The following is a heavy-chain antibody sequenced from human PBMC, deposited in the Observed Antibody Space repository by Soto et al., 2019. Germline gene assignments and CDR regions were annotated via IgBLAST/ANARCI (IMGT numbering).Heavy chain of an antibody. D-gene: IGHD3-22*01. V-gene: IGHV1-3*05. J-gene: IGHJ4*02. CDR1: GYTFTNYA. CDR3: ARSSGYYLIDDY. Sequence: QVQRVQSGAEEKKPGASVKVSCKASGYTFTNYAMHWVRQAPGHRLEWMGWINAGNGNTKYSQKFQGRVTITRDTSASTAYMELSSLRSEDTAVYYCARSSGYYLIDDYWGQGTLVTVSS. CDR2: INAGNGNT.